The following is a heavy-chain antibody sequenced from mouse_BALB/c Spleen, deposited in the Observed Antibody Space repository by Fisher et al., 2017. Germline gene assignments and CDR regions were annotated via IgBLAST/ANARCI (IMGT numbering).Heavy chain of an antibody. CDR3: APYYRYDYAMDY. D-gene: IGHD2-14*01. Sequence: RFTISRDNAKNTLYLEMSSLKSEDTAMYYCAPYYRYDYAMDYWGQGTSVTVSS. V-gene: IGHV5-6*01. J-gene: IGHJ4*01.